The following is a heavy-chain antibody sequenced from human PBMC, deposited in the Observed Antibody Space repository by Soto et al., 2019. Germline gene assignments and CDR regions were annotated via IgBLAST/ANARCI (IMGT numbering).Heavy chain of an antibody. CDR3: ARSHGSY. J-gene: IGHJ4*02. CDR2: LSYSGST. V-gene: IGHV4-39*01. D-gene: IGHD3-10*01. CDR1: GGSISGSTYY. Sequence: QLQLQESGPGLVKPSETLSLTCTVSGGSISGSTYYWIWIRQPPGKGLEWIGSLSYSGSTLDNPSLKSRVTISLDTSRNQFSLKLSSVTAAYTAFYYCARSHGSYLGQGTLVTVSS.